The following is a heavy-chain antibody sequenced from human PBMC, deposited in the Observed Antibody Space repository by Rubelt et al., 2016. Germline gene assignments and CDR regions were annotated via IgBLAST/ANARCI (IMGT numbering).Heavy chain of an antibody. CDR3: ATHGSGWSFDY. CDR1: GYTFTSYS. CDR2: INAGNADT. D-gene: IGHD6-19*01. J-gene: IGHJ4*02. V-gene: IGHV1-3*01. Sequence: QVQLVQSGAEVKKPGASVKVSCKASGYTFTSYSMHWVRQAPGQRLEWMGWINAGNADTKYTQTFQGRFTITRDTSATTAYMELSSLRSEETAVYYCATHGSGWSFDYWGQGTLVTVSS.